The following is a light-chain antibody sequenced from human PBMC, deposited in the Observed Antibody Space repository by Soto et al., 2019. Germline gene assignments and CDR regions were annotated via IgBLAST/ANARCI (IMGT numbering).Light chain of an antibody. Sequence: DIQMTQSPSSLSGSVGDRVTISCRASQNIVNYLHWYQRKPGTAPRLLISRASTVRSGVPPRFSGSGSGRDFTLTISSLRPEDIGNYFCQQTYTIPWTFGPRTRV. CDR1: QNIVNY. V-gene: IGKV1-39*01. CDR3: QQTYTIPWT. CDR2: RAS. J-gene: IGKJ1*01.